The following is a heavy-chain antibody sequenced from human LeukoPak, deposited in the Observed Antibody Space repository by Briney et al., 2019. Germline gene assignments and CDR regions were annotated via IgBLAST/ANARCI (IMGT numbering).Heavy chain of an antibody. CDR2: INPSGGST. CDR3: ARVLSAAAPPNDAFDI. D-gene: IGHD6-13*01. V-gene: IGHV1-46*01. Sequence: ASVKVSCKASGYTFTSYYMHWVRQAPGQGLEWMGIINPSGGSTSYAQKFQGRVTMTRDTSTSTVYMELSSLRSEDTAVYYCARVLSAAAPPNDAFDIWGQGTMVTVSS. CDR1: GYTFTSYY. J-gene: IGHJ3*02.